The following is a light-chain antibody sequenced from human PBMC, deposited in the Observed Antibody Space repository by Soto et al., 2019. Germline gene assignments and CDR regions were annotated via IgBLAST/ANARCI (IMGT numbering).Light chain of an antibody. CDR3: QQYNNWPPTYT. V-gene: IGKV3-15*01. J-gene: IGKJ2*01. CDR2: GAS. CDR1: QGISSY. Sequence: EIVMTQSPATLSVSPGERATLSCRASQGISSYLAWFQQKPGQAPRLLIDGASTRAPGVPARFSGSGSGTKFTLTISSLQSEDFAVYYCQQYNNWPPTYTLRQGTNLEIK.